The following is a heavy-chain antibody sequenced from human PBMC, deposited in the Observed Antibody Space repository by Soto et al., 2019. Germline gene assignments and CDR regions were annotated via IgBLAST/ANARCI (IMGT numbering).Heavy chain of an antibody. CDR1: GGSISSYY. CDR3: AREDHDSSGYGEFDY. Sequence: QVQLQESGPGLVKPSETLSLTCTVSGGSISSYYWSWIRQPPGKGLEWIGYIYYSGSTNYNPSLKSRVTISVDTSKNQFSLKLSSVTAADTAVYYCAREDHDSSGYGEFDYWGQGTLVTVSS. D-gene: IGHD3-22*01. V-gene: IGHV4-59*01. CDR2: IYYSGST. J-gene: IGHJ4*02.